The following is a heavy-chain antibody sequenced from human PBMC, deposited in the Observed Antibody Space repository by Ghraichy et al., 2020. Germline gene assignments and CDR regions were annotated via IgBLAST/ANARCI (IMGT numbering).Heavy chain of an antibody. CDR2: INHSGST. CDR3: ARQGAKLERRGWFDP. Sequence: SETLSLTCAVYGGSFSGYYWSWIRQPPGKGLEWIGEINHSGSTNYNPSLKSRVTISVDTSKNQFSLKLSSVTAADTAVYYCARQGAKLERRGWFDPWGQGTLVTVSS. V-gene: IGHV4-34*01. J-gene: IGHJ5*02. CDR1: GGSFSGYY. D-gene: IGHD1-1*01.